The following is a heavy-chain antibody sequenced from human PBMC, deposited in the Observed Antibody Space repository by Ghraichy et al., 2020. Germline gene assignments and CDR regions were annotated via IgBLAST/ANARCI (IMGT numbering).Heavy chain of an antibody. J-gene: IGHJ4*02. CDR3: ALGGAVAGPYIHY. V-gene: IGHV4-59*01. D-gene: IGHD6-19*01. CDR1: GDSISTYY. Sequence: SETLSLTCNVSGDSISTYYWTWIRQPPGKELEWIGAIYHTGSTNYNPSLKSRVAISVDTSKNQFSLNLYSLTAADTAVYYCALGGAVAGPYIHYWGQGTLVSVSA. CDR2: IYHTGST.